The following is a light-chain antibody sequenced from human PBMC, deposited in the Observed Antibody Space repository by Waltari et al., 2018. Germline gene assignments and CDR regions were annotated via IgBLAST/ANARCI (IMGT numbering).Light chain of an antibody. CDR2: DAS. Sequence: EIVLTQSPAPLSLSPGARATLSCRASQSVSSYLAWYQQKPGQAPRLLIYDASNRATGIPARFSGSGSGTDFTLTISSLEPEDFAVYYCQQRSNWHLTFGGGTKVEIK. CDR3: QQRSNWHLT. V-gene: IGKV3-11*01. J-gene: IGKJ4*01. CDR1: QSVSSY.